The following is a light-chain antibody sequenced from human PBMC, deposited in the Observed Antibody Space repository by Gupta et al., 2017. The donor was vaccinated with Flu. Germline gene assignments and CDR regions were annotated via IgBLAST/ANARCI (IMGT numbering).Light chain of an antibody. J-gene: IGLJ3*02. CDR2: GTS. CDR1: TGAVSTRYS. Sequence: QPVVTQEPSLTVSPGGTVTLTCTSSTGAVSTRYSPNWVQQKPGQVPRSLIYGTSNKESWTPDRFSGSLLGGKAALTLSGAQPEDEDDYYCLLNVSGEEVFGGGTKLTVL. CDR3: LLNVSGEEV. V-gene: IGLV7-43*01.